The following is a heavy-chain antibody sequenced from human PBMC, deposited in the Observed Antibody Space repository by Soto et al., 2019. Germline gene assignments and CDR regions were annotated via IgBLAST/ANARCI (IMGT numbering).Heavy chain of an antibody. D-gene: IGHD5-18*01. CDR1: GFTFSSYS. CDR3: ARESSYVDTVYLPTYYYYGMDV. CDR2: ISSSSSYI. Sequence: GGSLRLSCAASGFTFSSYSMNWVRQAPGKGLEWVSSISSSSSYIYYADSVKGRFTISRDNAKNSLYLQMNSLRAEDTAVYYCARESSYVDTVYLPTYYYYGMDVWGQGTTVTVSS. V-gene: IGHV3-21*01. J-gene: IGHJ6*02.